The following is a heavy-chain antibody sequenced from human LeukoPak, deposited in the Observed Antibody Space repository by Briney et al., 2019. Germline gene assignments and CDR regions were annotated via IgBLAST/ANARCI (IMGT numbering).Heavy chain of an antibody. J-gene: IGHJ4*02. D-gene: IGHD3-10*01. V-gene: IGHV3-23*01. CDR3: AKDWGGSGSYYPIDY. CDR1: GFGFITNN. Sequence: GSLRLSGIAPGFGFITNNMDWFRQPQGKGLKWVPAIIGRGGTTYFADSGRGRFTISRENSKNTRYLKLNSLRAEDRAVYYFAKDWGGSGSYYPIDYWGQGTLVTVSS. CDR2: IIGRGGTT.